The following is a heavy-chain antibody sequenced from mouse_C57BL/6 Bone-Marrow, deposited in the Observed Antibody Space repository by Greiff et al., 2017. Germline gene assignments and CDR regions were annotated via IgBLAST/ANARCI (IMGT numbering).Heavy chain of an antibody. CDR2: ISYDGSN. CDR3: AREGDYDYDWYFDV. J-gene: IGHJ1*03. Sequence: EVKLVESGPGLVKPSQSLSLTCSVTGYSITSGYYWNWIRQFPGNKLEWMGYISYDGSNNYNPSLKNRIYITRDTSKNQFFLKVNSVTTEDTATYYCAREGDYDYDWYFDVWGTGTTVTVSS. CDR1: GYSITSGYY. D-gene: IGHD2-4*01. V-gene: IGHV3-6*01.